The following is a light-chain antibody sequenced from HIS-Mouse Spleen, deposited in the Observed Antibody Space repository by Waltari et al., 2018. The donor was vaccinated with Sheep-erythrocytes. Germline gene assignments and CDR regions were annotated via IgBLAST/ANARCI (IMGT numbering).Light chain of an antibody. V-gene: IGKV3-15*01. CDR1: QSVSSN. Sequence: EIVMTQSPATLSVSPGERATLSCRSSQSVSSNFAWYQQKPGQAPRLLIYGASTRATGIPARFSGSGSRTECTRTIRSMQSEDFAVYYCQQYNNWPGAFGQGTKVEIK. J-gene: IGKJ1*01. CDR3: QQYNNWPGA. CDR2: GAS.